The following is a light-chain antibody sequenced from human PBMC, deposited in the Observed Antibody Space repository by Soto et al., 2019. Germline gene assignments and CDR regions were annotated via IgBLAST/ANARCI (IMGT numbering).Light chain of an antibody. Sequence: DIQMTQSPSSLSASVGDRVTITCRDSQTINSDLNWYQHKPGKAPHLLIYGASSLQSGVPSRFSGSGSGTDYTLTINSLQPEDFATYYCQQSYSAPLDFGGGTRVEIK. CDR2: GAS. J-gene: IGKJ4*01. CDR3: QQSYSAPLD. CDR1: QTINSD. V-gene: IGKV1-39*01.